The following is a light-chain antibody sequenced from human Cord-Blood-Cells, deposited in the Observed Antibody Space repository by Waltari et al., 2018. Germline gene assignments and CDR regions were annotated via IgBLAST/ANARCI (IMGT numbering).Light chain of an antibody. Sequence: DIQMTQSPSTMSASVEDRITITCRASQSISSWVAWYQKTPGKAPKLLFYKASRLESGVPSRCGGSGAGAEFTLTSSSLQPDDVASYCHQQNNSYSTFGQGTKVEIK. CDR2: KAS. CDR1: QSISSW. J-gene: IGKJ1*01. V-gene: IGKV1-5*03. CDR3: QQNNSYST.